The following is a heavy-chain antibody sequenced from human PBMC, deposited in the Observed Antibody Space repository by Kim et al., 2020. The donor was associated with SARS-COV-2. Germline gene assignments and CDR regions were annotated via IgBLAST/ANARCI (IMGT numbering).Heavy chain of an antibody. J-gene: IGHJ4*02. Sequence: NPSLKSRVTIYVDTSKNQLSLRLNSGAAADTAVFYCARLTIAAPNGPFDYWGQGTLVTVSS. CDR3: ARLTIAAPNGPFDY. V-gene: IGHV4-39*01. D-gene: IGHD6-13*01.